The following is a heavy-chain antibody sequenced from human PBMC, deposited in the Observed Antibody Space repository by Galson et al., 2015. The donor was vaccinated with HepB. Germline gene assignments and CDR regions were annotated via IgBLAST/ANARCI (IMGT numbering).Heavy chain of an antibody. J-gene: IGHJ4*02. CDR1: GFTFSSYA. D-gene: IGHD4-17*01. CDR2: ISGSGGST. CDR3: AKDIRIYGDYADHFDY. Sequence: SLRLSCAASGFTFSSYAMSWVRQAPGKGLEWVSAISGSGGSTYYADSVKGRFTISRDNSKNTLYLQMNSLRAEDTAVYYCAKDIRIYGDYADHFDYWGQGTLVTVSS. V-gene: IGHV3-23*01.